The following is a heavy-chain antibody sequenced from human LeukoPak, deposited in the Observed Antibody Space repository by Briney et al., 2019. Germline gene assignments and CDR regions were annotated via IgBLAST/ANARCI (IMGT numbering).Heavy chain of an antibody. CDR1: GFPFSDHW. J-gene: IGHJ4*02. Sequence: QAGGSLRLSCETSGFPFSDHWMNSVRQAPGKGLEWVANIRKDGSNKHYLDSVRGRFIISRDNAKNSLYLHMNSLRVEDTGVYYCARDFWNYFDYWGQGTLVTVSS. CDR3: ARDFWNYFDY. CDR2: IRKDGSNK. V-gene: IGHV3-7*01. D-gene: IGHD3-3*01.